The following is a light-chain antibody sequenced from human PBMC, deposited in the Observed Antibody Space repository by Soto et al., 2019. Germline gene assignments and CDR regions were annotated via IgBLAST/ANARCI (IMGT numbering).Light chain of an antibody. CDR3: SSYTSSSTLV. CDR2: DVS. CDR1: SSDVGGYKY. V-gene: IGLV2-14*01. J-gene: IGLJ2*01. Sequence: QSVLTQPASVSGSPGQSITISCTGTSSDVGGYKYVSWYQQHPGKAPNLLIYDVSNRPSGVSNRFSGAKSGNTASLTISGRQDEDEADYYCSSYTSSSTLVFGGGTKRTFL.